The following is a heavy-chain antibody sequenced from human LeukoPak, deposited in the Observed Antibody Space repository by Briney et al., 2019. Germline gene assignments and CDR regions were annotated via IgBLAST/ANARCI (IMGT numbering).Heavy chain of an antibody. CDR3: ARNRGYCSSTSCYPNYYYYMDV. V-gene: IGHV1-69*05. CDR1: GGTFSSYA. CDR2: IIPIFGTA. Sequence: SVKVSCKASGGTFSSYAISWVRQAPGQGLEWMGGIIPIFGTANYAQKFQGRVTITTDESTSTAYMELSSLRSEDTAVYYCARNRGYCSSTSCYPNYYYYMDVWGKGTTVTVSS. J-gene: IGHJ6*03. D-gene: IGHD2-2*01.